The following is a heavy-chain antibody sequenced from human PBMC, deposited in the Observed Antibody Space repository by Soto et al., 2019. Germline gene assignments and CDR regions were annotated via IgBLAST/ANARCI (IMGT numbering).Heavy chain of an antibody. V-gene: IGHV4-39*01. J-gene: IGHJ6*02. CDR1: GDSISSSSYY. CDR2: IYYSGST. Sequence: SETLSLTCTVSGDSISSSSYYWGWIRQPPGKGLEWIGSIYYSGSTYYNPSLKSRVTISVDTSKNQFSLKLSSVTAADTAVYYCARHGGDGGKDDYYYYYGMDVWGQGTTVTVSS. CDR3: ARHGGDGGKDDYYYYYGMDV. D-gene: IGHD2-15*01.